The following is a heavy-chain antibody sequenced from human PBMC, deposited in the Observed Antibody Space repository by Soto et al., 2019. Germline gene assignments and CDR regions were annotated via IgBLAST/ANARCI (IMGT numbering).Heavy chain of an antibody. V-gene: IGHV4-39*01. J-gene: IGHJ5*02. CDR1: CGSISSSSYY. Sequence: SETLSLTCTVSCGSISSSSYYWGWIRQPPGKGLEWIGSIYYSGSTYYNPSLKSRVTISVDTSKNQFSLKLSSVTAADTAVYYCAGPRYGSGNWFDPWGQGTLVTVSS. D-gene: IGHD3-10*01. CDR3: AGPRYGSGNWFDP. CDR2: IYYSGST.